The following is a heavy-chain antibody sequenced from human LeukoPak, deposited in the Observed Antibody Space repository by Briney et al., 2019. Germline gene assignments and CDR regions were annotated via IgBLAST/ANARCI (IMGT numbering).Heavy chain of an antibody. CDR3: ASRSITMVRGVIITFNWFDP. J-gene: IGHJ5*02. Sequence: ASVKVSCKASGYTFTSYDINWARQATGQGLEWMGWMNPNSGNTGYAQKFQGRVTMTRNTSISTAYMELSSLRSEDTAVYYCASRSITMVRGVIITFNWFDPWGQGTLVTVSS. CDR2: MNPNSGNT. CDR1: GYTFTSYD. D-gene: IGHD3-10*01. V-gene: IGHV1-8*01.